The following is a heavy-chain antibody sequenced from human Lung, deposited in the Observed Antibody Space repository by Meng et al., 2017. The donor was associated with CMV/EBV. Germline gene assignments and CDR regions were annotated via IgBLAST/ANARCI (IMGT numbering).Heavy chain of an antibody. V-gene: IGHV1-18*01. CDR1: GYTFTSYG. D-gene: IGHD2-2*01. CDR2: ISAYNGNA. J-gene: IGHJ4*02. CDR3: ARSRYCGSYSCYVDY. Sequence: ASVXVSXXASGYTFTSYGISWVRQAPGQGLEWMGWISAYNGNANYAQKLQGRVTMTTNTSTHTNYMELRSLRSDDTAVYDWARSRYCGSYSCYVDYWGQGTLVTVSS.